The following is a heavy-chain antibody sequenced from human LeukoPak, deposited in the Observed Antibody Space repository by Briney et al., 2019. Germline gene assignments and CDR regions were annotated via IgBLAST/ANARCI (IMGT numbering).Heavy chain of an antibody. CDR3: ARAAGGFDY. J-gene: IGHJ4*02. Sequence: GLEWVSVIYSGGSTYYADSVKGRFTISRDNSKNTLYLQMNSLRAEDTAVYYCARAAGGFDYWGQGTLVTVSS. CDR2: IYSGGST. V-gene: IGHV3-53*01. D-gene: IGHD4-23*01.